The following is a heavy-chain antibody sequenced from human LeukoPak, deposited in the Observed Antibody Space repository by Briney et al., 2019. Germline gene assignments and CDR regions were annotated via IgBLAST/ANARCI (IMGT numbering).Heavy chain of an antibody. CDR3: TTDLGSGYLYDY. Sequence: GGSLRLSCAASEFTFSNAWMSWVRQAPGKGLEWVGRIKSKTDGGTTDYAAPVKGRFTISRDDSKNTLYLQMNSLKTEDTAVYYCTTDLGSGYLYDYWGQGTLVTVSS. V-gene: IGHV3-15*01. CDR2: IKSKTDGGTT. J-gene: IGHJ4*02. CDR1: EFTFSNAW. D-gene: IGHD3-22*01.